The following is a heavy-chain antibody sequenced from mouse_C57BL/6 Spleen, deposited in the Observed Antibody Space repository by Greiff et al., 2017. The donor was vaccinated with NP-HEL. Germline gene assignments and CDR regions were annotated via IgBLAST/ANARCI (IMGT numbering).Heavy chain of an antibody. Sequence: VQLQQPGAELVMPGASVKLSCKASGYTFTSYWMHWVKQRPGQGLEWIGEIDPSDSYTNYNQKFKGKSTLTVDKSSSTAYMQLSSLTSEDSAVYYCARSGDYDEGYYFDYWGQGTTLTVSS. CDR3: ARSGDYDEGYYFDY. J-gene: IGHJ2*01. CDR1: GYTFTSYW. D-gene: IGHD2-4*01. V-gene: IGHV1-69*01. CDR2: IDPSDSYT.